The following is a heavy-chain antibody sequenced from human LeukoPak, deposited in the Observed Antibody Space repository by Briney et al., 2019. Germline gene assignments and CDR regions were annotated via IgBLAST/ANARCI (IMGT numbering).Heavy chain of an antibody. CDR2: IYYSGST. J-gene: IGHJ6*03. D-gene: IGHD3-22*01. CDR3: ARAHYYDSSGYYYDYYMDV. CDR1: GGSISSYS. V-gene: IGHV4-59*12. Sequence: KPSETLSLTCTVSGGSISSYSWSWIRQPPGKGLEWIGYIYYSGSTYYNPSLKSRVTISVDTSKNQFSLKLSSVTAADTAVYYCARAHYYDSSGYYYDYYMDVWGKGTTVTVSS.